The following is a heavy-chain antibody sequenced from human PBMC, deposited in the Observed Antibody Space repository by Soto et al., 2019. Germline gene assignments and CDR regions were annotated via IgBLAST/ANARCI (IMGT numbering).Heavy chain of an antibody. D-gene: IGHD3-10*01. V-gene: IGHV4-59*01. CDR2: IYYTGST. J-gene: IGHJ6*02. CDR1: GGSISSYY. CDR3: ARAPAPGTYYYGMDV. Sequence: SETLSLTCTVSGGSISSYYWTWIRQSPAKELEWIGYIYYTGSTKYNPSLESRDTISIDTSKNQFSLNLRSVTAADTVVYYCARAPAPGTYYYGMDVWGQGTTVTVSS.